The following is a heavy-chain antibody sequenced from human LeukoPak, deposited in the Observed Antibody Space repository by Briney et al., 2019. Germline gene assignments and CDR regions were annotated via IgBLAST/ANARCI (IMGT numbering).Heavy chain of an antibody. Sequence: GGSLRLSCAASGFTFRNYGMNWVRQAPGKGLEWVTIIWYDGSNKYYADSVKGRFIISRDNSKNTLYLQMNSLRAEDTAVYYCARDYEHYYDSSGYSDWGQGTLVTVSS. CDR3: ARDYEHYYDSSGYSD. CDR2: IWYDGSNK. D-gene: IGHD3-22*01. CDR1: GFTFRNYG. V-gene: IGHV3-33*01. J-gene: IGHJ4*02.